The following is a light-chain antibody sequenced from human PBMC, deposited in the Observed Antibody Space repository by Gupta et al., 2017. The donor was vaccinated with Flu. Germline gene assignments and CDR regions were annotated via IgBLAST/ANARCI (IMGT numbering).Light chain of an antibody. CDR2: LGS. Sequence: VTPGEPASISCRSSQSRLHSNGYNYLDWYLQKPGQAPQLLIYLGSNRASGVPDRFSGSGSGTDFTLKISRVEAEDVGVYYCMQALQTLGTFGQGTKVEIK. J-gene: IGKJ1*01. CDR3: MQALQTLGT. CDR1: QSRLHSNGYNY. V-gene: IGKV2-28*01.